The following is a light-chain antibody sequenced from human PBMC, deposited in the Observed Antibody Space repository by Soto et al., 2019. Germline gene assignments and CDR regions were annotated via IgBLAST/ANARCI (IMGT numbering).Light chain of an antibody. Sequence: DIVMTQSPLSLSVTPGEPASISCRSSQSLLHSDGYTYLDWYLQKPGQSPQLLIYLGFNRASGVPDTFSVSGSGTDFTLKITGVETGDAGVYYCMQALQSPTFGRGTKVDIX. J-gene: IGKJ1*01. V-gene: IGKV2-28*01. CDR3: MQALQSPT. CDR1: QSLLHSDGYTY. CDR2: LGF.